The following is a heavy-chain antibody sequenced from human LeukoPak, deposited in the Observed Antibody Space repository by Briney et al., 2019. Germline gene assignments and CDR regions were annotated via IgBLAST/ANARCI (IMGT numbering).Heavy chain of an antibody. Sequence: PSETLSLTCTVSGGSISSYYWSWIRQPPGKGLEWIGYIYNSGSTNYNPSLKSRVTISVDTSKNQFSLKLSSVTAADTAVYYCARDGYNRGYYDMDVWGQGTTVTVSS. CDR3: ARDGYNRGYYDMDV. V-gene: IGHV4-59*01. CDR2: IYNSGST. D-gene: IGHD5-24*01. CDR1: GGSISSYY. J-gene: IGHJ6*02.